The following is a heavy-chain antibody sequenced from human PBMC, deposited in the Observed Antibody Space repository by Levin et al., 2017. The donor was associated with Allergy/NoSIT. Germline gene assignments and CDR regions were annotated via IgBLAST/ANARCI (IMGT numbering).Heavy chain of an antibody. CDR1: GFTFSSYA. V-gene: IGHV3-23*01. CDR3: AKDRYSQRYYFDY. Sequence: GESLKISCAASGFTFSSYAMSWVRQAPGKGLEWVSAISGSGGSTYYADSVKGRFTISRDNSKNTLYLQMNSLRAEDTAVYYCAKDRYSQRYYFDYWGQGTLVTVSS. CDR2: ISGSGGST. D-gene: IGHD1-1*01. J-gene: IGHJ4*02.